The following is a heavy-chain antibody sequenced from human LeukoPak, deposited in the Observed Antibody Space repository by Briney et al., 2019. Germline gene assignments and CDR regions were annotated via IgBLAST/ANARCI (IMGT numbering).Heavy chain of an antibody. CDR1: GFTFSSYS. CDR3: ASRLKGGYSGD. V-gene: IGHV3-48*01. CDR2: ISSSSSTI. D-gene: IGHD2-15*01. J-gene: IGHJ4*02. Sequence: GGSLRLSCAASGFTFSSYSMNWVRQAPGKGLEWVSYISSSSSTIYYADSVKGRFTISRDNAKNSLYLQMNSLRAEDTAVYYCASRLKGGYSGDWGQGTLVTVSP.